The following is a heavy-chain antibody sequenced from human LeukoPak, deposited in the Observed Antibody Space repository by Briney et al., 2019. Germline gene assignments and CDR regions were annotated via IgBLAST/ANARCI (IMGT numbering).Heavy chain of an antibody. D-gene: IGHD3-10*01. CDR3: AKSNGYGLVDI. CDR2: IFYSGST. CDR1: GGSISSYY. Sequence: SETLSLTCTVSGGSISSYYWGWVRQPPGKGLEWIGNIFYSGSTYYSPSLKSRVTISLDTSRNQFSLKLNSVTAADTAVYYCAKSNGYGLVDIWGQGTMVTVSS. J-gene: IGHJ3*02. V-gene: IGHV4-39*07.